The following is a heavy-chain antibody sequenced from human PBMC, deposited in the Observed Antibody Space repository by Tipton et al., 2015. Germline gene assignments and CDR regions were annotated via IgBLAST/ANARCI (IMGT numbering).Heavy chain of an antibody. D-gene: IGHD2-2*01. CDR1: GFTFSSYG. CDR3: ASDYCSSTTCFGFFDY. V-gene: IGHV3-33*01. J-gene: IGHJ4*02. CDR2: LWNDGSNK. Sequence: RSLRLSWAASGFTFSSYGMHWVRQAPGKGLEWVAGLWNDGSNKYYADSVKGRFTISRDNSKNTLYLQMNSLRVEDTAVYFCASDYCSSTTCFGFFDYWGQGTLVTVSS.